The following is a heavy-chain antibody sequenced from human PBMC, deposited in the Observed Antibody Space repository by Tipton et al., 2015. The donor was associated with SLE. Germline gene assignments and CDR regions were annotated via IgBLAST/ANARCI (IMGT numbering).Heavy chain of an antibody. Sequence: SLRLSCAASGFTFSSYGMNWVRQAPGKGLEWVAVIWYDGSRKYYADSVKGRFSISRDNSKNTLYLQMNSLSPEDTAVYYCAKDVDSSGYELFDDWGQGTLVTVSS. D-gene: IGHD3-22*01. CDR2: IWYDGSRK. J-gene: IGHJ4*02. CDR3: AKDVDSSGYELFDD. CDR1: GFTFSSYG. V-gene: IGHV3-30*18.